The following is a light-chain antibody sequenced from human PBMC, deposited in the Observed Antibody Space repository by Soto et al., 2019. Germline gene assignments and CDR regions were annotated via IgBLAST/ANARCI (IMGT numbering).Light chain of an antibody. CDR3: QQYNKWPIIT. Sequence: EILMTHAPATMSVSPGERATLSCRASQTISNNLAWYQPKPGHAPRLLIYRASTRATGIPARFSGGGSGTEFTLTISSLQSQDFALYYCQQYNKWPIITFGQGTRLEIK. V-gene: IGKV3-15*01. CDR2: RAS. CDR1: QTISNN. J-gene: IGKJ5*01.